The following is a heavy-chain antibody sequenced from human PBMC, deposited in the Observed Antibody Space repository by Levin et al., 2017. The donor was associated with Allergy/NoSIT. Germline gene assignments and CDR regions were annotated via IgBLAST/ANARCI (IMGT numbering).Heavy chain of an antibody. J-gene: IGHJ4*02. V-gene: IGHV3-48*03. CDR1: GFTFSSYE. D-gene: IGHD3-3*01. Sequence: SCAASGFTFSSYEMNWVRRAPGKGLEWVSYISSTGSTIYSADSVKGWFTISRDNAKNSLYLHMNSLRAEDTAVYYCARQLGNFWSGYNYFDYWGQGTLVTVSS. CDR3: ARQLGNFWSGYNYFDY. CDR2: ISSTGSTI.